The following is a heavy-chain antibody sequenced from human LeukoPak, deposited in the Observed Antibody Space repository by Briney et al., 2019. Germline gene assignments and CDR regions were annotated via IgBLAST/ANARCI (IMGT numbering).Heavy chain of an antibody. CDR3: AELGITMIGGV. V-gene: IGHV3-9*01. D-gene: IGHD3-10*02. CDR2: ISWNSGNI. Sequence: GGSLRLSCAASGFTFDDYAMHWVRQAPGKGLEWVSGISWNSGNIGYADSVKGRFTISRDNAKNSLYLQMNSLRAEDTAVYYCAELGITMIGGVWGKGTTVTISS. J-gene: IGHJ6*04. CDR1: GFTFDDYA.